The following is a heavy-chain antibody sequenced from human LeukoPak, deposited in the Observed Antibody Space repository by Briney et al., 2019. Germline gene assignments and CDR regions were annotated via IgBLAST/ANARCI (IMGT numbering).Heavy chain of an antibody. CDR2: IIPIFGTA. J-gene: IGHJ4*02. Sequence: SVKVSCKASGGTFSSYAISWVRQAPGQGLEWMGGIIPIFGTANYAQKFQGRVTITADKSTSTAYMELSSLRSEDTAVYYCARLRVDSSGWYVFDYWGQGTLVTVSS. CDR3: ARLRVDSSGWYVFDY. D-gene: IGHD6-19*01. CDR1: GGTFSSYA. V-gene: IGHV1-69*06.